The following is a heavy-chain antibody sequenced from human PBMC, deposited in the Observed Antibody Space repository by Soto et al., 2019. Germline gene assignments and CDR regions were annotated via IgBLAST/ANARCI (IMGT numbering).Heavy chain of an antibody. D-gene: IGHD2-15*01. CDR2: MNPKSGKT. V-gene: IGHV1-8*01. CDR3: SRTPGDY. Sequence: QVQLVQSGAEVKKPGASVKVSCKTSGYTFINYDINWVRQAPGKGLEWMGLMNPKSGKTGYAQKSQGRVSMTRDTSTSTAYMELNSLRSEDTATYYCSRTPGDYWGQGTLVTVSS. CDR1: GYTFINYD. J-gene: IGHJ4*02.